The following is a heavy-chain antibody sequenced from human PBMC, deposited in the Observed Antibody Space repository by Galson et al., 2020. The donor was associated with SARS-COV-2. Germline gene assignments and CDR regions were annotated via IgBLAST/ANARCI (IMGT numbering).Heavy chain of an antibody. J-gene: IGHJ2*01. CDR3: ARFPLLNSSYGCFDL. CDR2: ISHSGST. D-gene: IGHD3-22*01. Sequence: SETLSLTCAVYGGSFSDYSWTWVRQPPGKGLEWIGEISHSGSTNYSPSLKGRVFMSVDTSKNQFSLKLSSVTAADTAVYYCARFPLLNSSYGCFDLWGRGTLVTVSS. CDR1: GGSFSDYS. V-gene: IGHV4-34*01.